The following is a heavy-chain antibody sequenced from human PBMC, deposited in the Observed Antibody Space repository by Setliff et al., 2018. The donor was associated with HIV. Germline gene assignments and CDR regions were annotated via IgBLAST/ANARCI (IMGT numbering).Heavy chain of an antibody. V-gene: IGHV4-34*08. CDR2: LSPSGTT. J-gene: IGHJ4*02. CDR1: GGTFSNYY. Sequence: SETLSLTCTVYGGTFSNYYTNWIRQPPGKGLEWIGELSPSGTTRPNPSLQSRVIISLDTSKNQFSLKLTSVTAADTAMYYCAAFLVSPVTTQDYWGQGTPVTVSS. D-gene: IGHD4-17*01. CDR3: AAFLVSPVTTQDY.